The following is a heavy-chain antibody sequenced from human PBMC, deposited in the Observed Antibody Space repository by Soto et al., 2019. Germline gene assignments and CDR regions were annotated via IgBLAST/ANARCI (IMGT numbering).Heavy chain of an antibody. V-gene: IGHV6-1*01. CDR3: ARAITMIVVASHYGMDV. CDR1: GGSVSSNSAA. D-gene: IGHD3-22*01. J-gene: IGHJ6*02. Sequence: SQTLSFTCAISGGSVSSNSAAWNWIRQSPSRGLEWLGRTYYRSKWYNDYAVSVKSRITINPDTSKNQFSLQLNSVTPEDTAVYYCARAITMIVVASHYGMDVWGQGTTVTVSS. CDR2: TYYRSKWYN.